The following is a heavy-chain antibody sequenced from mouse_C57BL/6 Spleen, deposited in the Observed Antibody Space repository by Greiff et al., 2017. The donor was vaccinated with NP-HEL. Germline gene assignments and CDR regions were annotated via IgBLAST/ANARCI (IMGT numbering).Heavy chain of an antibody. CDR3: ARSRGYGNHYYAMDY. V-gene: IGHV1-39*01. Sequence: VQLQQSGPELVKPGASVKISCQASGYSFTDYNMNWVKQSNGKSLEWIGVINPNYGTTSYNQKFKGKATLTVDQSSSTAYMQLNSLTSEDSAVYYCARSRGYGNHYYAMDYWGQGPSVTVSS. CDR1: GYSFTDYN. J-gene: IGHJ4*01. CDR2: INPNYGTT. D-gene: IGHD2-10*02.